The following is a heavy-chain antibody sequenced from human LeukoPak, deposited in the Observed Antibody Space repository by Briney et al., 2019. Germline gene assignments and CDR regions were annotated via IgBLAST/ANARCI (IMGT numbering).Heavy chain of an antibody. CDR3: ARGGLGPHYYFDY. Sequence: PSETLSLTCTVSGGSISSHYWSWLRQPPGKGLEWIGYIYYSGSTNYNPSLKSRVTISVDTSKNQFSLKLSSVTAADTAVYYCARGGLGPHYYFDYWGQGTLVTVSS. CDR1: GGSISSHY. J-gene: IGHJ4*02. CDR2: IYYSGST. D-gene: IGHD6-19*01. V-gene: IGHV4-59*11.